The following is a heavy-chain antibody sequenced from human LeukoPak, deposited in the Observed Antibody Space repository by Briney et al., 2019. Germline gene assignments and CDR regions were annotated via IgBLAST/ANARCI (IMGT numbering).Heavy chain of an antibody. CDR1: GFTVSSNY. Sequence: PGESLRLSCAASGFTVSSNYMSWVRQAPGKGLEWVSVIYSGGSTYYADSVKGRFTISRDNSKNTLYLQMNSLRAEDTAVYYCARDGEDILTGSYYGMDVWGQGTTVTVSS. V-gene: IGHV3-53*01. J-gene: IGHJ6*02. CDR3: ARDGEDILTGSYYGMDV. CDR2: IYSGGST. D-gene: IGHD3-9*01.